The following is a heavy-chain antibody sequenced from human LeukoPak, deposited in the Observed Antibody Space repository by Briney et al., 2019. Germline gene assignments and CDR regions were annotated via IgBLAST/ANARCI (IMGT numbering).Heavy chain of an antibody. D-gene: IGHD2-2*01. CDR2: IYYSGIT. Sequence: SETLSLTCSVSGGSISSSSYYWGWIRQAQGKGLEGIGSIYYSGITYYSPSLKTPVTTSVPTSKTPFSLQLTSVTAADTAVYYCARHPGSSSTYFIDNWGQGTLVTVSS. V-gene: IGHV4-39*01. CDR1: GGSISSSSYY. J-gene: IGHJ4*02. CDR3: ARHPGSSSTYFIDN.